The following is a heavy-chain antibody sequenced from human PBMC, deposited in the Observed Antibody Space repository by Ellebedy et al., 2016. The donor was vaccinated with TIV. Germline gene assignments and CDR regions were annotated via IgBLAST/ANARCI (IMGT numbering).Heavy chain of an antibody. J-gene: IGHJ4*02. CDR1: GYTFTSYY. CDR3: ARSSFGSGYYGSLDY. CDR2: INPSGGKT. V-gene: IGHV1-46*04. Sequence: AASVKVSCKASGYTFTSYYLHWVRQAPGQGLEWMGKINPSGGKTNYAQKLQGRVTMTRDTSTSVVYVELTSLRSEDTAVYYCARSSFGSGYYGSLDYWGQGTLVTVSS. D-gene: IGHD3-3*01.